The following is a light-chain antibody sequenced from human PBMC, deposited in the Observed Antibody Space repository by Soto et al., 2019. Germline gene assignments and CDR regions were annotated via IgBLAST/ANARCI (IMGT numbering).Light chain of an antibody. Sequence: QSALTQPPSASGSPGQSVTISCTGTSSDVGANNYVSWYRQHPGKAPKLMIYEVTKRPSGVPDRFSGSKSGNTASLTVSGLQAEDEADYYCSSYAGTNRVFGTGTKVTVL. CDR1: SSDVGANNY. CDR3: SSYAGTNRV. J-gene: IGLJ1*01. V-gene: IGLV2-8*01. CDR2: EVT.